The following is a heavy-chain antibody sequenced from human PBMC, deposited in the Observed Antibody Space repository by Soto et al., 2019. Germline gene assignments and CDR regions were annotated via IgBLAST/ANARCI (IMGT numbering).Heavy chain of an antibody. Sequence: PSETLSLTCTVSGGSLSSYYWTWIRQSPGKGLEWIGYVYFSGNTNYNPSLKSRVTVSIYTSKNQFSLRLASVTAADTAFYYCGSVRPSGYVLSWGQGTLVTVSS. J-gene: IGHJ5*02. CDR2: VYFSGNT. D-gene: IGHD6-25*01. CDR1: GGSLSSYY. V-gene: IGHV4-59*01. CDR3: GSVRPSGYVLS.